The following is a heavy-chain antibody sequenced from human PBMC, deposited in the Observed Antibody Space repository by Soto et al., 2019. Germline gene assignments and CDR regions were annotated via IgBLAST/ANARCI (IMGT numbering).Heavy chain of an antibody. J-gene: IGHJ3*02. CDR3: ARPTIAVAGEGSAFDI. V-gene: IGHV5-51*01. D-gene: IGHD6-19*01. Sequence: GESLNISCKGCGYSFTSYLIGWVRQMPGKGLEWMGIIYPGDSDTRYSPSFQGQVTISADKSISTAYLQWSSLKASDTAMYYCARPTIAVAGEGSAFDIWGQGTMVTVSS. CDR1: GYSFTSYL. CDR2: IYPGDSDT.